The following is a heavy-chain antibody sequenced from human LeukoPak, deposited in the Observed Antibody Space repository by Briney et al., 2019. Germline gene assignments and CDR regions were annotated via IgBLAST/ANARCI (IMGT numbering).Heavy chain of an antibody. CDR2: IYTSGST. CDR1: GGSISSYY. D-gene: IGHD6-19*01. Sequence: SETLSLTCTVSGGSISSYYWSWIRQPAGKGLEWIGRIYTSGSTNYNPSLKSRVTMSVDTSKNQFSLKLSSVTAADTAVYYCASEGSSSGWYGHYYGMDVWGQGTTVTVSS. J-gene: IGHJ6*02. V-gene: IGHV4-4*07. CDR3: ASEGSSSGWYGHYYGMDV.